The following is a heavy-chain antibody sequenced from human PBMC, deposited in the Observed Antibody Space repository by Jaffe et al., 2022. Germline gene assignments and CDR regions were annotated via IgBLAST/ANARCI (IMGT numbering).Heavy chain of an antibody. V-gene: IGHV3-9*01. CDR2: ISWNSGSI. J-gene: IGHJ4*02. CDR3: AKDIGWQQLLYYFDY. D-gene: IGHD6-13*01. Sequence: EVQLVESGGGLVQPGRSLRLSCAASGFTFDDYAMHWVRQAPGKGLEWVSGISWNSGSIGYADSVKGRFTISRDNAKNSLYLQMNSLRAEDTALYYCAKDIGWQQLLYYFDYWGQGTLVTVSS. CDR1: GFTFDDYA.